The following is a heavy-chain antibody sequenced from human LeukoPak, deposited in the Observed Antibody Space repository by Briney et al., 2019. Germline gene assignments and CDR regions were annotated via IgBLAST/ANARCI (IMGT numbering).Heavy chain of an antibody. CDR3: ARLIIAVAGNYYYYMDV. CDR2: ISAYNGNT. CDR1: GYTFTGYY. V-gene: IGHV1-18*04. D-gene: IGHD6-19*01. J-gene: IGHJ6*03. Sequence: GASVKVSCKASGYTFTGYYMHWVRQAPGQGLEWMGWISAYNGNTNYAQKLQGRVTMTTDTSTSTAYMELRSLRSDDTAVYYCARLIIAVAGNYYYYMDVWGKGTTVTVSS.